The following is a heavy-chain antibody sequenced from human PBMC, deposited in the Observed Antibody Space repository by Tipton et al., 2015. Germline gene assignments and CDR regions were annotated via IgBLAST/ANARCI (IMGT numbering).Heavy chain of an antibody. V-gene: IGHV3-23*01. J-gene: IGHJ5*02. CDR3: AKSANPDRRITMVRGASSAWFDP. Sequence: SLRLSCAASGFTFSTYAMTWVRQAPGKGLECVSGISGSDDNTYYADSVKGRFTISRDNSKNTVYLQMTSLRAEDTALYYCAKSANPDRRITMVRGASSAWFDPWGQGTLVTVSS. CDR2: ISGSDDNT. CDR1: GFTFSTYA. D-gene: IGHD3-10*01.